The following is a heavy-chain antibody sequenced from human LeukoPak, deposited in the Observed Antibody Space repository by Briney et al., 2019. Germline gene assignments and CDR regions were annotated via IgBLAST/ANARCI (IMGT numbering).Heavy chain of an antibody. V-gene: IGHV1-69*04. CDR1: GGTFSSYA. Sequence: ASVEVSCKASGGTFSSYAISWVRQAPGQGPEWMGRIIPILGIANYAQKFQGRVTITADKSTSTAYMELSSLRSEDTAVYYCGHSYGSYYYYGMDVWGQGTTVTVSS. J-gene: IGHJ6*02. CDR2: IIPILGIA. D-gene: IGHD5-18*01. CDR3: GHSYGSYYYYGMDV.